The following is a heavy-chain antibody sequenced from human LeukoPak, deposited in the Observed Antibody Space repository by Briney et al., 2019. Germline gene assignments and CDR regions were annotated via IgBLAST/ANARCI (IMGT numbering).Heavy chain of an antibody. J-gene: IGHJ5*02. CDR2: IYSGGST. CDR3: ARELYSYGSGWFDP. CDR1: GFTVSSNY. Sequence: GGSLRLSCAASGFTVSSNYMSWVRQAPGKGLECVSVIYSGGSTYYSDSVKGRFTISRGNSKNTLYLQMNSLRAEDTAVYYCARELYSYGSGWFDPWGQGTLVTVSS. D-gene: IGHD5-18*01. V-gene: IGHV3-53*01.